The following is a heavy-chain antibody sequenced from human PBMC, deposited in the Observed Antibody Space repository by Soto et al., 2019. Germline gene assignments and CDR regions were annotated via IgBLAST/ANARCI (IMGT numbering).Heavy chain of an antibody. CDR2: IYYSGST. CDR1: GGSISSSSYY. D-gene: IGHD6-13*01. J-gene: IGHJ5*02. Sequence: SETLSLTCTVSGGSISSSSYYWGWVRQPPGKGLEWIGSIYYSGSTYYNPSLKSRVTISVDTSKNQFSLKLSSVTAADTAVYYCARHQSHSSSYVDPWGQGTLVTVSS. CDR3: ARHQSHSSSYVDP. V-gene: IGHV4-39*01.